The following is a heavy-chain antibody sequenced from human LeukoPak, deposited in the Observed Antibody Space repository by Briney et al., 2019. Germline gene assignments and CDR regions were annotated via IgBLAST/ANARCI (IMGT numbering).Heavy chain of an antibody. V-gene: IGHV1-69*13. Sequence: GASVTVSCTASGGTFSIYAFSWVRQAPGQGLEWMGGIIPIVGTANYAQMFQGRVTITADESTSTAYMELSSLRSEDTAVYYCARDIKNGQLVLRYYYYGMDVWGQGTTVTVSS. D-gene: IGHD6-13*01. CDR1: GGTFSIYA. CDR2: IIPIVGTA. CDR3: ARDIKNGQLVLRYYYYGMDV. J-gene: IGHJ6*02.